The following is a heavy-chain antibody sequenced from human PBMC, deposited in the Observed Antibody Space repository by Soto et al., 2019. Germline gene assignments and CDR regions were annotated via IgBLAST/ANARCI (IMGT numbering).Heavy chain of an antibody. J-gene: IGHJ4*02. V-gene: IGHV3-23*01. CDR3: ARGAVMPDS. CDR2: ISASGGST. CDR1: GFTFSSFA. D-gene: IGHD3-16*01. Sequence: GGSLRLSCAATGFTFSSFAMTWVRQAPGKGLEWVSAISASGGSTFYADSVKGRFTISRDSSKNTPYLQMNSLGAEDTAVYYCARGAVMPDSWGQGTLVTVSS.